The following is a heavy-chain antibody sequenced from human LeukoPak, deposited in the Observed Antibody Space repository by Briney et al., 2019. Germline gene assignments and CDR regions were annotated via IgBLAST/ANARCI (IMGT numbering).Heavy chain of an antibody. D-gene: IGHD3-22*01. V-gene: IGHV3-7*01. Sequence: GGSLRLSCAASGFTFSTYWMSWVRQAPGKGLEWVANIKQDGSAKYYVDSVKGRFTISRDNAKNSLYLQMNSLRAEDTAVYYCASGYSAYYFDYWGQGTLVSVSS. CDR2: IKQDGSAK. J-gene: IGHJ4*02. CDR1: GFTFSTYW. CDR3: ASGYSAYYFDY.